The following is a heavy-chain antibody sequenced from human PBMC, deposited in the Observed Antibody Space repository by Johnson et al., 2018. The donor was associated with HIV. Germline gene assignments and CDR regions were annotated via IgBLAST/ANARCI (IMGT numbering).Heavy chain of an antibody. CDR2: IYSGGST. J-gene: IGHJ3*01. D-gene: IGHD3-22*01. CDR3: ARGGPYYYDSSGYGAFDF. V-gene: IGHV3-66*01. CDR1: DFTVSSNY. Sequence: VQLVESGGGLVKPGGSLRLSCAASDFTVSSNYMSWVRQAPGKGLEWVSVIYSGGSTYYADSVKGRFTISRDNSKNTLYLQMNSLRAEDTAVYYCARGGPYYYDSSGYGAFDFRGQGTMVTVSS.